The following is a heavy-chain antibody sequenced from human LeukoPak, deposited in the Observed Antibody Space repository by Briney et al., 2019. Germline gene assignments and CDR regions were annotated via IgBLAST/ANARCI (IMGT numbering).Heavy chain of an antibody. Sequence: PSETLSLTCAVYGGSFSGYYWSWIRQPPGKGLEWIGEINHSGSTNYNPSLKSRVTISVDTSKNQFSLKLSSVTAADTAVYYCARERRGYNWNAIYYYGMDVWGQGTTVTVSS. CDR3: ARERRGYNWNAIYYYGMDV. CDR1: GGSFSGYY. CDR2: INHSGST. V-gene: IGHV4-34*01. J-gene: IGHJ6*02. D-gene: IGHD1-20*01.